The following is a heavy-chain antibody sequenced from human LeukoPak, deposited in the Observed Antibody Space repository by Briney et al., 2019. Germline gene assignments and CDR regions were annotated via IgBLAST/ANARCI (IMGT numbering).Heavy chain of an antibody. J-gene: IGHJ6*02. Sequence: GGSLRLSCAASGFTFGDYAMHWVRQAPGKGLEWVSGITWNSRNIGYADSVKGRFTISRDNAKNFLYLQMDGLKAEDTALYYCAKRSGGRSAATNSDYYYAMDVWGQGTTVTVSS. D-gene: IGHD3-10*01. V-gene: IGHV3-9*01. CDR1: GFTFGDYA. CDR3: AKRSGGRSAATNSDYYYAMDV. CDR2: ITWNSRNI.